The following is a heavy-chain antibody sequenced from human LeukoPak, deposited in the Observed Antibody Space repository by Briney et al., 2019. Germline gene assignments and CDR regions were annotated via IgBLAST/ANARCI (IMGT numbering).Heavy chain of an antibody. CDR1: GYTFTGYD. D-gene: IGHD3-16*02. CDR2: MNPNSGNT. J-gene: IGHJ4*02. V-gene: IGHV1-8*01. CDR3: ARGFPFTRFYDYVWGSYRYPATTLDY. Sequence: ASVKVSCKASGYTFTGYDINWVRQATGQGLEWMGWMNPNSGNTGYAQKFQGRVTMTRNTSISTAYMELSSLRSEDTAVYYCARGFPFTRFYDYVWGSYRYPATTLDYWGQGTLVTVSS.